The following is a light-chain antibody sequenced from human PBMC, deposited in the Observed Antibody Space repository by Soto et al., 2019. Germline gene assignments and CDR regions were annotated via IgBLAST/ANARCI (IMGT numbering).Light chain of an antibody. Sequence: QTLLTQPASVSGSPGQSITISCTGTISDVGGYNYVSWYQQHPGKAPKLMIYEVSNRPSGVSNRFSGSKSGNTASLTISGPQAEEEADYYCSSYTSSSTLGHVFGTGTKVTVL. CDR2: EVS. J-gene: IGLJ1*01. CDR3: SSYTSSSTLGHV. V-gene: IGLV2-14*01. CDR1: ISDVGGYNY.